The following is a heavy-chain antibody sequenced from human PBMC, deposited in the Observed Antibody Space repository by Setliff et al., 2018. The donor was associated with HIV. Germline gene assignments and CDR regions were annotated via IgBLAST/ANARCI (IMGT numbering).Heavy chain of an antibody. CDR3: VSTPGVFYFDF. V-gene: IGHV3-7*03. CDR2: IKGDGSKT. CDR1: GFTFSSNW. Sequence: PGGSLRLSCAASGFTFSSNWMSWVRQAPGQGLEYVAHIKGDGSKTKYVDSVRGRFTISRDNAKKSLYLQMNSLRAEDTAVYYCVSTPGVFYFDFWGQGTPVTVSS. D-gene: IGHD2-15*01. J-gene: IGHJ4*02.